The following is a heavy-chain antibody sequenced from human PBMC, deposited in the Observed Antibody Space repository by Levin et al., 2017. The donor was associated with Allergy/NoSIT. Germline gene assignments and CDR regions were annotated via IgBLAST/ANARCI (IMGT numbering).Heavy chain of an antibody. CDR3: ARAGPAAHFDY. V-gene: IGHV1-2*02. CDR2: INFDSGGT. Sequence: PGASVKVSCKASGYTLTGYYMYWLRQAPGQGLDWMGWINFDSGGTNYAQKFQGRVTMTRDTSINTAYMELSGLRFDDTAVYYCARAGPAAHFDYWGQGTLVTVSS. CDR1: GYTLTGYY. J-gene: IGHJ4*02. D-gene: IGHD6-13*01.